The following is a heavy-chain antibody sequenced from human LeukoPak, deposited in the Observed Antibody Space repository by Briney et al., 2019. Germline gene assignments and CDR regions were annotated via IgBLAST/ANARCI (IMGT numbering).Heavy chain of an antibody. D-gene: IGHD1-26*01. CDR3: ARERWGRSYDVSYFDY. CDR1: GVTFSSYG. Sequence: GGSLRLSCAASGVTFSSYGMHWVRQAPGKGLEWVAVIWYDGSNKYYADSVKGRFTISRDNSKNTLYLQMNSLRAEDTAVYYCARERWGRSYDVSYFDYWGQGTLVTDSS. J-gene: IGHJ4*02. CDR2: IWYDGSNK. V-gene: IGHV3-33*01.